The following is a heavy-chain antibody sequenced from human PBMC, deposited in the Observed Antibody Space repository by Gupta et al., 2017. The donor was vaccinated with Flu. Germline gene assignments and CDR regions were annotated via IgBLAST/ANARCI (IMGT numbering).Heavy chain of an antibody. V-gene: IGHV3-9*01. Sequence: AYVMHWVRQAPGKGLEWVSGISWNSGTIGYADSVKGRFTISRDNATNSLYLQMNSMGAEDTALYYCTKTGTRDYYYGMDVWCQVTTVTVSS. CDR1: AYV. CDR2: ISWNSGTI. J-gene: IGHJ6*02. CDR3: TKTGTRDYYYGMDV. D-gene: IGHD1-1*01.